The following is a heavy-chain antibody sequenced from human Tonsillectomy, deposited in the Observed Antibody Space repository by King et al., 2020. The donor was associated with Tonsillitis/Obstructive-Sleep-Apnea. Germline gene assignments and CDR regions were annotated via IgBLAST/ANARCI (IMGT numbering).Heavy chain of an antibody. J-gene: IGHJ3*02. V-gene: IGHV1-46*01. CDR2: INPTSGAT. CDR3: ARDRAVPGSGTDYNKFRCCFDN. D-gene: IGHD3-10*01. Sequence: EQLVQSGAEVKKPGASVKVSCKASGYTFTSYYMHWVRQAPGQGLEWMGKINPTSGATSNAQKFQGRVTMTRDTSTSTVYMELSSLRSEDTAVYYCARDRAVPGSGTDYNKFRCCFDNW. CDR1: GYTFTSYY.